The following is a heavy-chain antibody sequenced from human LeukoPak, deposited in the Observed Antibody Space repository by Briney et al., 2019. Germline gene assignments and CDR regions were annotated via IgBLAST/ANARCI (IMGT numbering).Heavy chain of an antibody. CDR1: GGSISNYY. CDR2: IFHSGSA. CDR3: ARYFGGKTLDY. V-gene: IGHV4-59*01. Sequence: SETLSLTCSVSGGSISNYYWTWIRQPPGKGLEWIGYIFHSGSANYNPSLKSRVTMSVDMSKNQFSLNLSSVGAADTGIYYCARYFGGKTLDYWDPGVLVTVST. D-gene: IGHD4-23*01. J-gene: IGHJ4*02.